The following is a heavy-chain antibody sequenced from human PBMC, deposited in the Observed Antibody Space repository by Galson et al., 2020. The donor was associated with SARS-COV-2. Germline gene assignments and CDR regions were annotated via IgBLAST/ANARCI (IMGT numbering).Heavy chain of an antibody. Sequence: LHGESLKISCAASGFTFSRYDMHWVRQATGKGLEWVSAIGTAGDTYYPGSVKGRFTISRENAKNSLYLQMNSLRAGDTAVYYCARMGVAALAGYYYGMDVWGQGTTVTVSS. CDR1: GFTFSRYD. CDR2: IGTAGDT. D-gene: IGHD6-6*01. J-gene: IGHJ6*02. CDR3: ARMGVAALAGYYYGMDV. V-gene: IGHV3-13*04.